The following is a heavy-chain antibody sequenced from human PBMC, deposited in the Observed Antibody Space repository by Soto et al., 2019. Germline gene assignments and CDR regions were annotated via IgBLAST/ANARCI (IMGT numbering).Heavy chain of an antibody. V-gene: IGHV3-30*18. CDR2: ISYDGSNK. D-gene: IGHD6-13*01. CDR1: GFTFSSYV. CDR3: AKDQGSSWYSSYYYYYGMDV. J-gene: IGHJ6*02. Sequence: QVQLVESGGGVVQPGRSLRLSCAASGFTFSSYVMHWVRQAPGKGLEWVAVISYDGSNKYYADSVKGRFTISRDNFKNTLYLQMNSLRAEDTAVYYCAKDQGSSWYSSYYYYYGMDVWGQGTTVTVSS.